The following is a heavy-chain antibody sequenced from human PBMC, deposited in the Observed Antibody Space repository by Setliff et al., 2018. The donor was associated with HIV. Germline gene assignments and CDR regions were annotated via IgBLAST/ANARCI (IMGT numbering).Heavy chain of an antibody. CDR1: GGSISTYY. CDR2: IYTSGST. D-gene: IGHD1-26*01. Sequence: SETLSLTCTVSGGSISTYYWTWIRQPPGKGLEWIGYIYTSGSTSYNPSLKSRLTMSVDTSKNQFSLKLTSMTAADTAVYYCVRQGWDQGRVSSYYFDYWGQGTLVTVSS. CDR3: VRQGWDQGRVSSYYFDY. J-gene: IGHJ4*02. V-gene: IGHV4-4*09.